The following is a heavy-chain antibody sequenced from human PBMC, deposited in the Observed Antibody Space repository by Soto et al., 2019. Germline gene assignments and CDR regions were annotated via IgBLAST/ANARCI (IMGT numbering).Heavy chain of an antibody. D-gene: IGHD5-18*01. CDR2: IYYRGST. CDR3: VRESIGYSYGRTFDS. CDR1: GGSISSADYY. J-gene: IGHJ4*02. V-gene: IGHV4-30-4*01. Sequence: PSEPLSLTCNVSGGSISSADYYWSWIRHPPGTGLEWIGYIYYRGSTYYNPSLKSRVTILLDTSKNQFSLKLSSVTAADTAVYYCVRESIGYSYGRTFDSWGQGILVTVS.